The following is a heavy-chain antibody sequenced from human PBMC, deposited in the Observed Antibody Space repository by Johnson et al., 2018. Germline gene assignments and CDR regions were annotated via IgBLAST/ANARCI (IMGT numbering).Heavy chain of an antibody. CDR3: VRGVNPPYDSSGYYYEN. V-gene: IGHV3-15*07. Sequence: VQLVESGGGLVKPGGSLRLSCAASGFTFSNAWMNWVRQAPGKGLEWVGRIKSKTDGGTTDYAAPVKGRFTISRDDSKNTLYRQMNSLKTEDTAVYYCVRGVNPPYDSSGYYYENWGQGTMVTVSS. D-gene: IGHD3-22*01. J-gene: IGHJ3*01. CDR1: GFTFSNAW. CDR2: IKSKTDGGTT.